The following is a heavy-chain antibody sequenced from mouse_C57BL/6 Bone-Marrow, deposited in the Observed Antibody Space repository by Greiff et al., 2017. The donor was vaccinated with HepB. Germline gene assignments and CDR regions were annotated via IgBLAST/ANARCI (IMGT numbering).Heavy chain of an antibody. J-gene: IGHJ3*01. CDR3: ARLIYYATRFAY. CDR1: GFTFSDYY. Sequence: EVKVVDSGGGLVQPGGSLKLSCAASGFTFSDYYMYWVRQTPEKRLEWVAYISNGGGSTYYPDTVKGRFTISRDNAKNTLYLQMSRLKSEDTAMYYCARLIYYATRFAYWGQGTLVTVSA. CDR2: ISNGGGST. V-gene: IGHV5-12*01. D-gene: IGHD2-1*01.